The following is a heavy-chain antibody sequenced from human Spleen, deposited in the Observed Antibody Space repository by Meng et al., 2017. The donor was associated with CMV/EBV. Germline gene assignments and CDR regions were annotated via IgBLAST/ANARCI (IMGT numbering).Heavy chain of an antibody. CDR2: IKGKTDGGST. D-gene: IGHD2-2*02. V-gene: IGHV3-15*01. CDR1: GFTFSNAW. Sequence: GESLKISCAASGFTFSNAWMSWVRQAPGKGLEWVGRIKGKTDGGSTDYAAPVKGRFTISRDDSKNTLSLQMNSLKTEDTAVYYCTTECSTTSCYTFDYWGQGTLVTVSS. CDR3: TTECSTTSCYTFDY. J-gene: IGHJ4*02.